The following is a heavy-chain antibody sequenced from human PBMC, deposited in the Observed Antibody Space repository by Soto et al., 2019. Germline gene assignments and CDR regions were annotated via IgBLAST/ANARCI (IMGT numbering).Heavy chain of an antibody. J-gene: IGHJ4*02. D-gene: IGHD3-16*02. CDR3: ARSRINYDYVWGSYRYPPNYFDY. CDR2: IYYSGST. CDR1: GGSISSGDYY. Sequence: SETLSLTCTVSGGSISSGDYYWSWIRQPPGKGLEWIGYIYYSGSTYYNPSLKSRVTISVDTSKNQFSLKLSSVTAADTAVYYCARSRINYDYVWGSYRYPPNYFDYWGQGTLVTVSS. V-gene: IGHV4-30-4*01.